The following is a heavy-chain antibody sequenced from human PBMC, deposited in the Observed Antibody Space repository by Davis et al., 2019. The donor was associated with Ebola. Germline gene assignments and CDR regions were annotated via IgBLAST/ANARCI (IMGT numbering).Heavy chain of an antibody. CDR1: GGSFSGYY. CDR2: IYHSGST. J-gene: IGHJ6*03. V-gene: IGHV4-34*01. D-gene: IGHD5-18*01. CDR3: ARVPFMRGYSWARYYYYYMDV. Sequence: SETLSLTCAVYGGSFSGYYWSWIRQPPGKGLEWIGEIYHSGSTNYNPPLKSRVTISVDKSKNQFSLKLSSVTAADTAVYYCARVPFMRGYSWARYYYYYMDVWGKGTTVTVSS.